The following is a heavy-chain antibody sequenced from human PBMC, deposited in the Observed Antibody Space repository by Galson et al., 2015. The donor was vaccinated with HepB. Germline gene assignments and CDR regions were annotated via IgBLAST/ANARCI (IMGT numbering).Heavy chain of an antibody. Sequence: SLRLSCAASGFTFSSYAMHWVRQAPGKGLEWVAVISYDGSNKYYADSVKGRFTISRDNSKNTLYLQMNSLRAEDTAVYYCARDRMLLFVSGWFDPWGQGTLVTVSS. CDR3: ARDRMLLFVSGWFDP. D-gene: IGHD2-21*02. J-gene: IGHJ5*02. V-gene: IGHV3-30-3*01. CDR2: ISYDGSNK. CDR1: GFTFSSYA.